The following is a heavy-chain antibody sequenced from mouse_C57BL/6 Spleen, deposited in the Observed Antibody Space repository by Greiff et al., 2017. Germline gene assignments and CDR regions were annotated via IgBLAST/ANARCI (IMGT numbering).Heavy chain of an antibody. CDR3: ARYDGYYESY. J-gene: IGHJ3*01. D-gene: IGHD2-3*01. V-gene: IGHV1-81*01. CDR2: IYPRSGNT. CDR1: GYTFTSYG. Sequence: QVQLKQSGAELARPGASVKPSCKASGYTFTSYGISWVKQRTGQGLEWIGEIYPRSGNTYYNEKFKGKATLTADKSSSTAYMELRSLTSEDSAVYFCARYDGYYESYWGQGTLVTVSA.